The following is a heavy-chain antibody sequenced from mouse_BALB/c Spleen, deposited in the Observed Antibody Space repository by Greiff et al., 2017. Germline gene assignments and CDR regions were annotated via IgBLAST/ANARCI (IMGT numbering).Heavy chain of an antibody. J-gene: IGHJ1*01. D-gene: IGHD2-3*01. CDR3: ARGEGWLLHWYCDV. V-gene: IGHV5-6-5*01. CDR2: ISSGGST. Sequence: EVQRVESGGGLVKPGGSLKLSCAASGFTFSSYAMSWVRQTPEKRLEWVASISSGGSTYYPDSVKGRFTISRDNARNILYLQMSSLRSEDTAMYYGARGEGWLLHWYCDVWGAGTTVTVSS. CDR1: GFTFSSYA.